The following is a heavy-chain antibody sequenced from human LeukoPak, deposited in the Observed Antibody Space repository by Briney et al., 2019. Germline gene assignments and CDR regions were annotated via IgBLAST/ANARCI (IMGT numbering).Heavy chain of an antibody. J-gene: IGHJ5*02. V-gene: IGHV3-11*01. CDR2: FSSSGSTI. Sequence: PGGSLRLSCAASGFTFSDYYMSWIRQAPGKGLEWVSYFSSSGSTIYYADSVKGRFTISRDNAKNSLYLQMNSLRAEDTAVYYCARDESVVAATNWFDPWGQGTLVTVSS. D-gene: IGHD2-15*01. CDR1: GFTFSDYY. CDR3: ARDESVVAATNWFDP.